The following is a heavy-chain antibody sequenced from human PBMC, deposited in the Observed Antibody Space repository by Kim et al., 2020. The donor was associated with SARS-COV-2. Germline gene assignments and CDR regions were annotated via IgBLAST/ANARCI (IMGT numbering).Heavy chain of an antibody. V-gene: IGHV4-34*01. Sequence: SETLSLTCAVYGGSFSGYYWSWIRQPPGKGLEWIGEINHSGSTNYNPSLKSRVTISVDTSKNQFSLKLSSVTAADTAVYYCARGPLKRDMVRGVGFVFWGQGTLVTVSS. D-gene: IGHD3-10*01. CDR1: GGSFSGYY. CDR3: ARGPLKRDMVRGVGFVF. CDR2: INHSGST. J-gene: IGHJ4*02.